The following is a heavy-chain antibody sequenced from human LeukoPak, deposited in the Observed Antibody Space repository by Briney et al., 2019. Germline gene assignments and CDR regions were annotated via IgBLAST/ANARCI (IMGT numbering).Heavy chain of an antibody. D-gene: IGHD1-26*01. Sequence: EASVKVSCKTSGYTFSTYGLSWVRQAPGQGLEWMGWISGNSGKTHYAQKFQGRVTLTTDTSSTTAFMELRSLRSDDTAMYYCARNAGSYFEFAPWGQGTLVTVSS. J-gene: IGHJ5*02. CDR1: GYTFSTYG. CDR3: ARNAGSYFEFAP. V-gene: IGHV1-18*01. CDR2: ISGNSGKT.